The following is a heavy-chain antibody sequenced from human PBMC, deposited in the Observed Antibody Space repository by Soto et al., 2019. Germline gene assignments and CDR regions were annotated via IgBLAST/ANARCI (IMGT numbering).Heavy chain of an antibody. J-gene: IGHJ4*02. D-gene: IGHD5-12*01. CDR3: ARGPKRGLRLTFCDI. V-gene: IGHV1-69*01. CDR2: IMPIFGTT. CDR1: GDTFSSYA. Sequence: QVQLVQSGAEVKKPGSSVKVSCQASGDTFSSYAFSWVRQAPGQELECMGGIMPIFGTTNYAQNSQGRISITADDSTSTAYMELNSLKSNDTALYYCARGPKRGLRLTFCDIWGQGTLVTVTS.